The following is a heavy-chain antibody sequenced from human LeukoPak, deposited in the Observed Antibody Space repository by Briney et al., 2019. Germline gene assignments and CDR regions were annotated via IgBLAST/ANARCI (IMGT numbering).Heavy chain of an antibody. CDR1: GYTFTGYY. Sequence: ASVKVSCKASGYTFTGYYTHWVRQAPGQGLEWMGWINPDSGGTNNAQKFQGRVTMTRDTSISTAYMELSRLRSDDTAVYYCARTIYDTLDSDAFDFWGQGTMVIVSS. D-gene: IGHD3-22*01. V-gene: IGHV1-2*02. J-gene: IGHJ3*01. CDR2: INPDSGGT. CDR3: ARTIYDTLDSDAFDF.